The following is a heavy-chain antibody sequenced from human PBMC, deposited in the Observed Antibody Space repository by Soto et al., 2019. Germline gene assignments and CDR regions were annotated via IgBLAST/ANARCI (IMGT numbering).Heavy chain of an antibody. D-gene: IGHD6-19*01. CDR1: GDSVSSNSAA. Sequence: SQTLSLTCAISGDSVSSNSAAWNWIRQSPSRGLEWLGRTYYRSKWYNDYAVSVKSRITINPDTSKNQFSLQLNSVTPEDTAVYYCARDRSIAVAAKLSNWFDPSGQGTLVTVSS. CDR3: ARDRSIAVAAKLSNWFDP. J-gene: IGHJ5*02. V-gene: IGHV6-1*01. CDR2: TYYRSKWYN.